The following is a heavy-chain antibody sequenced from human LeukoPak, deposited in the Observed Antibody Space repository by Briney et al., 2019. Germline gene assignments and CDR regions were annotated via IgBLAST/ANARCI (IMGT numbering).Heavy chain of an antibody. CDR1: EFTVSSTY. D-gene: IGHD1-20*01. V-gene: IGHV3-53*01. CDR3: ARGKPVTGTPDYYSYGMDV. J-gene: IGHJ6*02. Sequence: GGSLRLSCAVSEFTVSSTYMSWVRQAPGKGLEWVSLMYSFGNTYYADSVKGRFTITRDNSKNTLYLQMNSLRAEDTALYYCARGKPVTGTPDYYSYGMDVWGQGTMVTVSS. CDR2: MYSFGNT.